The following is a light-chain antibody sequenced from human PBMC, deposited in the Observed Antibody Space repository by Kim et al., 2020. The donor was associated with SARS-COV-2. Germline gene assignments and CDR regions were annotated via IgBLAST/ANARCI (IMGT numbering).Light chain of an antibody. CDR3: HSRDSSTTHNSV. CDR1: SLRIYS. CDR2: GRN. V-gene: IGLV3-19*01. Sequence: LGQTVRITCQGHSLRIYSASWYQQKPGQPPVLVLYGRNLTSEIPDRFSGFSSGNTASLTITGAQAEDEADYYCHSRDSSTTHNSVFGSGTKVTFL. J-gene: IGLJ1*01.